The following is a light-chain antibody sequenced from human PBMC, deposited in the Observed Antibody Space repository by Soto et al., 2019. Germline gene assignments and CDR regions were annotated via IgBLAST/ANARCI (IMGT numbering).Light chain of an antibody. V-gene: IGLV2-14*01. Sequence: QSVLTQPASVSGSPGQSITISCTGTSSDVGGYKYVSWYQQHPGKAPKLLIYTVNNRPSGVSNRFSGSKSGNTASLTISGLQAEDEADYYCNSYTSSSSYVFGTGPRSPS. CDR3: NSYTSSSSYV. CDR2: TVN. CDR1: SSDVGGYKY. J-gene: IGLJ1*01.